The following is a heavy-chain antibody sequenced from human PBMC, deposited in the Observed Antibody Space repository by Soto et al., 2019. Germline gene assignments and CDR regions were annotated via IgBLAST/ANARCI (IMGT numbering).Heavy chain of an antibody. V-gene: IGHV4-39*01. CDR3: ARHKGVNFWRDYYFDY. J-gene: IGHJ4*02. Sequence: QLQLQESGPGLVKPSETLSLTCTVSGGSISSSSYYWGWIRQPPGKGLEWIGSIYYSGSTYYNPSLTSRVTISVDTSKNQFSLKLSSVTAADTAVYYCARHKGVNFWRDYYFDYWGQGTLVTVSS. D-gene: IGHD3-3*01. CDR1: GGSISSSSYY. CDR2: IYYSGST.